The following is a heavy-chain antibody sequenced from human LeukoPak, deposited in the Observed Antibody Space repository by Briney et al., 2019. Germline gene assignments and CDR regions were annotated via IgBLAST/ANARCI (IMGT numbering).Heavy chain of an antibody. D-gene: IGHD4-17*01. CDR1: GGSISSYY. CDR3: ARRSVTTRGEGFDY. J-gene: IGHJ4*02. V-gene: IGHV4-4*09. Sequence: SETLSLTCTVSGGSISSYYWSWIRQPPGKGLEWIGYIYTSGSTNYNPSLKTRVTISVDTSKNQFSLKLSSVTAADTAVYYCARRSVTTRGEGFDYWGQGTLVTVSS. CDR2: IYTSGST.